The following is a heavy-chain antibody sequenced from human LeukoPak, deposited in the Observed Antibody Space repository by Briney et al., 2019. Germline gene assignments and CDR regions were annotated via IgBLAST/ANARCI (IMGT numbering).Heavy chain of an antibody. CDR3: AKEGTYYDILTGFNMEVPYDY. V-gene: IGHV3-23*01. CDR2: ISGSGGST. CDR1: GFTFSSYA. J-gene: IGHJ4*02. D-gene: IGHD3-9*01. Sequence: GGSLRLSCAASGFTFSSYAMSWVRQAPGKGLEWVSAISGSGGSTYYADSVKGRFTISRDNSKNTLYLQMNSLRPEDTAVYYCAKEGTYYDILTGFNMEVPYDYWGQGTLVTVSS.